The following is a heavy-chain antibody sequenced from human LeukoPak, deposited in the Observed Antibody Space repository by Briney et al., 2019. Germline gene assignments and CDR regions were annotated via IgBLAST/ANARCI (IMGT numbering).Heavy chain of an antibody. CDR3: ARVGGFYDSSGYYLSQFDY. J-gene: IGHJ4*02. D-gene: IGHD3-22*01. CDR2: INQGGSEK. Sequence: GGSLRLSCAASGFTFSTYWMTWVRQAPGKGLEWVANINQGGSEKYYVDSVKGRFTISRDNAKNSLYLQMNSLKAEDTAVYYCARVGGFYDSSGYYLSQFDYWGQGTLVTVSS. V-gene: IGHV3-7*01. CDR1: GFTFSTYW.